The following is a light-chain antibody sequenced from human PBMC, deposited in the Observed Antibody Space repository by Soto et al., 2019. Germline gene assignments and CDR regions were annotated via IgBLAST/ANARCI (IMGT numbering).Light chain of an antibody. V-gene: IGKV1-27*01. CDR3: QQSYSTPRT. Sequence: DIQMAQSPSSLSAAVGDRVTITCRASQGIGNFLAWYQQKPGKVPQLLIYAASTLQSGVPSRFSGSGSGTDFTLTISSLQPEDFATYYCQQSYSTPRTFGQGTKLEIK. J-gene: IGKJ2*01. CDR1: QGIGNF. CDR2: AAS.